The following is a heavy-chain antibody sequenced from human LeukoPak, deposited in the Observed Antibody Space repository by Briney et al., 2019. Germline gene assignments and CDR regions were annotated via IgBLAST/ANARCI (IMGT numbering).Heavy chain of an antibody. Sequence: GGSLRLSCAASGFTFSSYEMNWVRQAPGKGLEWVSYISSSGSTIYYADSVKGRFTISRDNAKNSLYLQMKSLRAEDTAVYYCARGTRFLEGNFDYWGQGTLVTVSS. J-gene: IGHJ4*02. CDR3: ARGTRFLEGNFDY. CDR2: ISSSGSTI. V-gene: IGHV3-48*03. D-gene: IGHD3-3*01. CDR1: GFTFSSYE.